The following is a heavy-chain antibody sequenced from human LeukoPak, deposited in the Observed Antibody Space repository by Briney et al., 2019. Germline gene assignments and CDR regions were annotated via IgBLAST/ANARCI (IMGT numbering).Heavy chain of an antibody. CDR1: GGSFSGYY. J-gene: IGHJ3*02. D-gene: IGHD1-1*01. Sequence: SETLSLTCAVYGGSFSGYYWSWIRQPPGKGLEWIGEINHSGSTNYNPSLKSRVTISVDTSKNQFSLKLSSVTAADTAVYYCASFPGGYDAFDIWGQGTMVTVSS. CDR3: ASFPGGYDAFDI. V-gene: IGHV4-34*01. CDR2: INHSGST.